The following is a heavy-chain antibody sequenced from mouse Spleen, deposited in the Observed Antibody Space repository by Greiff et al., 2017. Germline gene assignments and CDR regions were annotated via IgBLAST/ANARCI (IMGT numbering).Heavy chain of an antibody. V-gene: IGHV2-4*02. CDR1: GFSLTSYG. CDR3: ARDHYDGYYDYAMDY. J-gene: IGHJ4*01. CDR2: IWSGGST. D-gene: IGHD2-3*01. Sequence: VKLQESGPGLVQPSQSLSITCTVSGFSLTSYGVHWVRQPPGKGLEWLGVIWSGGSTDYNAAFISRLSISKDNSKSQVFFKMNSLQADDTAIYYCARDHYDGYYDYAMDYWGQGTSVTVSS.